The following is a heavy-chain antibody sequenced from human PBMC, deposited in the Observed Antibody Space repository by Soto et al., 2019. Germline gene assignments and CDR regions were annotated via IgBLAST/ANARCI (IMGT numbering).Heavy chain of an antibody. D-gene: IGHD2-2*01. CDR2: INPNSGGT. J-gene: IGHJ4*02. CDR3: ARDPQSVVPAASSHIPFDY. CDR1: GYTFTGYY. Sequence: GASVKVSCKASGYTFTGYYMHWVRQAPGQGLEWMGWINPNSGGTNYAQKFQGRVTMTRDTSISTAYMELSRLRSDDTAVYYCARDPQSVVPAASSHIPFDYWGQGTLLTVSS. V-gene: IGHV1-2*02.